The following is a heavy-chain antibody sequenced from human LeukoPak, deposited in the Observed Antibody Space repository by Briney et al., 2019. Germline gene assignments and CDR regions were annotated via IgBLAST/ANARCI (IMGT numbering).Heavy chain of an antibody. CDR3: ANLGRYYYGSSEIDY. J-gene: IGHJ4*02. D-gene: IGHD3-22*01. V-gene: IGHV4-61*02. CDR2: VYTSGST. Sequence: SETLSLTCTVSGGSISSGHYWSWIRQPAGKGLEWIGRVYTSGSTNYNPSLESRVTISIDTSKNQFSLRLSSVTAADTAVYYCANLGRYYYGSSEIDYWGQGTLVTVSS. CDR1: GGSISSGHY.